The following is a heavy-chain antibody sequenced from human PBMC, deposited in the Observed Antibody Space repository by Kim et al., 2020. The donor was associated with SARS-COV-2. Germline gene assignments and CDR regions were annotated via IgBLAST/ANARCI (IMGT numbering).Heavy chain of an antibody. J-gene: IGHJ4*02. CDR2: ISSSSSYI. D-gene: IGHD3-22*01. CDR1: GFTFSSYS. CDR3: ARDYLMDDSSGYYYLNAY. V-gene: IGHV3-21*01. Sequence: GGSLRLSCAASGFTFSSYSMNWVRQAPGKGLEWVSSISSSSSYIYYADSVKGRFTISRDNAKNSLYLQMNSLRAEDTAVYYCARDYLMDDSSGYYYLNAYWGQGTLVTVSS.